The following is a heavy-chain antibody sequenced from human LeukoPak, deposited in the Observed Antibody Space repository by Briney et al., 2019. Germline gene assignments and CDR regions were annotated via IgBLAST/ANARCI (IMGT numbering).Heavy chain of an antibody. CDR3: ARDGYCSGGSCYSNYYGMDV. CDR2: IIPIFGTA. D-gene: IGHD2-15*01. CDR1: GGTFTSYA. Sequence: SVKVSCKASGGTFTSYAISWVRQAPGQGLEWMGGIIPIFGTANYAQKFQGRVTITADASTSTAYMELSSLRSEDTAVYYCARDGYCSGGSCYSNYYGMDVWGQGTTVTVSS. J-gene: IGHJ6*02. V-gene: IGHV1-69*13.